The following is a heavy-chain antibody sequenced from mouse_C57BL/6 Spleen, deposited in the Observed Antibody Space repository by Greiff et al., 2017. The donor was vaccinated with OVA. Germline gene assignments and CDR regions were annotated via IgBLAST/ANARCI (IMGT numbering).Heavy chain of an antibody. CDR3: ARPGYYDYEWYCDG. D-gene: IGHD2-4*01. CDR2: INPNNGGT. J-gene: IGHJ1*03. V-gene: IGHV1-26*01. Sequence: EVQLQQSGPELVKPGASVKISCKASGYTFTDYYMNWVKQSHGKSLEWIGDINPNNGGTRYNQKFKGKATLTVDKSSSTAYMERRSLTSEDAAVYDCARPGYYDYEWYCDGWGTGTTVTVAS. CDR1: GYTFTDYY.